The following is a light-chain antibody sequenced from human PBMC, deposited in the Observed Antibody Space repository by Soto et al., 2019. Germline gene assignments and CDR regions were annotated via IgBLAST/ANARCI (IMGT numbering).Light chain of an antibody. J-gene: IGKJ2*01. CDR2: GAS. CDR1: QSVSSNY. V-gene: IGKV3-20*01. CDR3: QQYGSSQYT. Sequence: EIVLTQSPDTLSLSPGERATLSCRASQSVSSNYLAWYQHKPGQAPRLLIYGASSRATGIPDRFSASGSGTDFTLTISRLEPADFAVYYCQQYGSSQYTFGQGTKLEIK.